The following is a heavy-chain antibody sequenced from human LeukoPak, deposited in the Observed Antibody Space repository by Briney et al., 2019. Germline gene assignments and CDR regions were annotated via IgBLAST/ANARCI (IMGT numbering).Heavy chain of an antibody. CDR1: GFTFSSYS. D-gene: IGHD1-26*01. CDR2: ISSSSSTI. Sequence: GGSLRLSCAASGFTFSSYSMNWVRQAPGKGLEWVSYISSSSSTIYYADSVKGRFTISRDNAKNSLYLKMNSLRAEDTAVYYCAKGAKRVVGATTHWIDPWGQGTLVTVSS. J-gene: IGHJ5*02. V-gene: IGHV3-48*04. CDR3: AKGAKRVVGATTHWIDP.